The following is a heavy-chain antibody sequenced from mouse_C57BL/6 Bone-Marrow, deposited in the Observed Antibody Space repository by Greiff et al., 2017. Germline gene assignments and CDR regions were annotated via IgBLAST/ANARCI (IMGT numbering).Heavy chain of an antibody. CDR3: AREGLYYPFAY. Sequence: VQLQQSGPELVKPGASVKISCKASGYSFTGYYMNWVKQSPEKSLEWIGEINPSTGGTTYNQKFKATATLTVDKSSSPAYMQLKSLTSEDSAVYYCAREGLYYPFAYWGQGTLVTVSA. CDR1: GYSFTGYY. CDR2: INPSTGGT. V-gene: IGHV1-42*01. D-gene: IGHD1-1*01. J-gene: IGHJ3*01.